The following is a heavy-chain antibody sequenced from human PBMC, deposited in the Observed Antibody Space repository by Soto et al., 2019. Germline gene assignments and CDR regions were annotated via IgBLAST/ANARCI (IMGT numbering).Heavy chain of an antibody. J-gene: IGHJ6*02. Sequence: SLRLSCAASGFTFSSYAMHWVRQAPGKGLEWVAVISYDGSNKYYADSVKGRFTISRDNAKNSLYLQMNSLRDEDTAVYYCARDYDFWSGYYVGTYYYYGMDVWGQGTTVTVSS. CDR3: ARDYDFWSGYYVGTYYYYGMDV. CDR2: ISYDGSNK. CDR1: GFTFSSYA. D-gene: IGHD3-3*01. V-gene: IGHV3-30-3*01.